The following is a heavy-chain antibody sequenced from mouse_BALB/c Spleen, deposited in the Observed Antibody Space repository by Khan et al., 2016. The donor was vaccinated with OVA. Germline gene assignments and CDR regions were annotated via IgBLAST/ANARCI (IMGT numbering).Heavy chain of an antibody. V-gene: IGHV1S81*02. CDR2: INPGDGDT. D-gene: IGHD2-1*01. CDR1: GYTFPSYY. J-gene: IGHJ3*01. CDR3: TRAGYGTFAY. Sequence: QVQLQQSGAELVKPGASVKLSCKASGYTFPSYYMYWVKQRPGQGLEWIGEINPGDGDTNFNEKFKIKATLTVDKSSSTSYMQLSSLISEDSAVYYCTRAGYGTFAYWGQGTLVTVSA.